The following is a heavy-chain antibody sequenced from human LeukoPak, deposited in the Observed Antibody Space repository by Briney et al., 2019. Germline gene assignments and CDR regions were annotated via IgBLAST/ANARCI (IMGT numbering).Heavy chain of an antibody. V-gene: IGHV3-30*04. CDR2: ISYDANDK. Sequence: PGGSLRLSCAASGFTFSNYAMHWVRQAPGKGLEWVAVISYDANDKYYADSVKGRFTISRDNSKNPLYLQMNSLRAEDTAVYYCARDVSVVVLSSTPTQIDYWGQGTLVTVSS. CDR1: GFTFSNYA. J-gene: IGHJ4*02. CDR3: ARDVSVVVLSSTPTQIDY. D-gene: IGHD3-22*01.